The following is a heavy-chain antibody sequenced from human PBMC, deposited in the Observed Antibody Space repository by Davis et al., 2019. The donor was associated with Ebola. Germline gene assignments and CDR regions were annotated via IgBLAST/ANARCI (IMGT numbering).Heavy chain of an antibody. CDR3: ATHLTGYYGRDV. V-gene: IGHV4-34*01. Sequence: MPSETLSLTCAVYGGSFSGYYWSWIRQPPGKGLEWIGEINHSGSTNYNPSLKSRVTISVDTSKNQFALKLSSVTAEDTAVYYCATHLTGYYGRDVWGKGTTVTVSS. CDR2: INHSGST. J-gene: IGHJ6*04. D-gene: IGHD4/OR15-4a*01. CDR1: GGSFSGYY.